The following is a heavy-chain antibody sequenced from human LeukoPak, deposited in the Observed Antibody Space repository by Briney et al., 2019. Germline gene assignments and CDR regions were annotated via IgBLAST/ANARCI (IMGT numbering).Heavy chain of an antibody. CDR3: ARVRVGVAAAEFDY. D-gene: IGHD6-13*01. CDR1: GYTFTSYY. J-gene: IGHJ4*02. Sequence: GASVKVSCKASGYTFTSYYMHWVRQAPGQGLEWMGIINPSGGSTSYAQKFQGRVTMTRDTSINTIYMELRRLRHDDTAVYSCARVRVGVAAAEFDYWGQGTLITVSS. V-gene: IGHV1-46*01. CDR2: INPSGGST.